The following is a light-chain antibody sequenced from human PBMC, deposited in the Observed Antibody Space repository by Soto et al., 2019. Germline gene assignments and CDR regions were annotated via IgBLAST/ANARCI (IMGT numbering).Light chain of an antibody. V-gene: IGKV3D-15*01. CDR1: QSVISN. CDR2: GAS. J-gene: IGKJ3*01. Sequence: IVMTQSPVTLSVSPGGRATLSCRASQSVISNLAWYQHKPGQAPRLLIYGASIRATGIPARFSGSGSGTGFTLTISSLQSEDFAIYFCQQYNDWPFTFGPGTKVDIK. CDR3: QQYNDWPFT.